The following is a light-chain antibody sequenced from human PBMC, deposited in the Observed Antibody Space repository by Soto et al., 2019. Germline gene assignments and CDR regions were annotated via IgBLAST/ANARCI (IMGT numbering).Light chain of an antibody. CDR1: QCIGTC. CDR3: QKYYTAPET. Sequence: DIQMTQSPSSLSASVGDRVTITCRASQCIGTCLAWYQQKPGKVPKNLIYDAYTLQSGVPSRFSGSGSGTDFTLTISSLQPEDVATYYCQKYYTAPETFGQGTKVEIK. V-gene: IGKV1-27*01. CDR2: DAY. J-gene: IGKJ1*01.